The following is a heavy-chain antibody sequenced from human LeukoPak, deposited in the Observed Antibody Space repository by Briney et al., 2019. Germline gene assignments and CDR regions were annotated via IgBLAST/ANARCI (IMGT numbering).Heavy chain of an antibody. Sequence: SETLSLTCAVYGGSFSGYYWSWIRQPPGKGLEWIGEINHSGSTNYNPSLKNRVTISVDTSKNQFSLKLSSVTAADTAVYYCARKGYEAAFDIWGQGTMVTVSS. D-gene: IGHD5-12*01. CDR1: GGSFSGYY. J-gene: IGHJ3*02. CDR2: INHSGST. V-gene: IGHV4-34*01. CDR3: ARKGYEAAFDI.